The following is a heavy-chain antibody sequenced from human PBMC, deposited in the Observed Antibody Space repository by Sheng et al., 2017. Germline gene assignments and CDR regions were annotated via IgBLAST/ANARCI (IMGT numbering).Heavy chain of an antibody. D-gene: IGHD5-12*01. CDR2: ISSSSSHI. CDR3: ARAPLVATITEFDY. CDR1: GFSFSIHA. V-gene: IGHV3-21*01. J-gene: IGHJ4*02. Sequence: ESGGGLVKPGGSLRLSCAASGFSFSIHAMNWVRQAPGKGLEWVSSISSSSSHIYYADSVKGRCTISRDNAKNSLYLQMNSLRAEDTAIYYCARAPLVATITEFDYWGQGMLVTVSS.